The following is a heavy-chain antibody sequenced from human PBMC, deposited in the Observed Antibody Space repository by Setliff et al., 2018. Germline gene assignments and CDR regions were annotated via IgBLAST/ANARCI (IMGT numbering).Heavy chain of an antibody. CDR3: ARHSNTWPVDF. V-gene: IGHV4-39*01. CDR2: TSYSGTT. CDR1: GGSISISGYF. J-gene: IGHJ4*02. Sequence: SQTLSLTCTVSGGSISISGYFWGWIRQPPGKGLEWIGSTSYSGTTYSNSSLKSRLSISVDTSKNQFSLRLTSVTAADTAVYFCARHSNTWPVDFWGQGTLVTVSS.